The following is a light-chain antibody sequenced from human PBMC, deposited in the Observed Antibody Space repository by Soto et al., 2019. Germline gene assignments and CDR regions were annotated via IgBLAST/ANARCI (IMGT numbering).Light chain of an antibody. CDR2: VDGDGSH. CDR1: SGPTNYA. CDR3: QTWGTGFLL. Sequence: QLVLTQSPSASASLGASVNLTCTLSSGPTNYAIAWHQQQPEKGPRYLMKVDGDGSHIKGDAIPDRFSGSSSGAERSLTISRLQSEDDADYYCQTWGTGFLLFGGGTKLTVL. V-gene: IGLV4-69*01. J-gene: IGLJ2*01.